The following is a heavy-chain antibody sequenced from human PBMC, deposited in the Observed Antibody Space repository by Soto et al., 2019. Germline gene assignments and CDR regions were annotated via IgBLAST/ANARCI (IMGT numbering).Heavy chain of an antibody. J-gene: IGHJ4*02. Sequence: SETLSLTCAVSGGSISSGGYSWSWIRQPPGKGLEWIGYIYHSGSTYYNPSLKSRVTISVDRSKNQFSLKLSSVTAADTAVYYCARAVGGSYYFDYWGQGTLVT. CDR1: GGSISSGGYS. CDR3: ARAVGGSYYFDY. CDR2: IYHSGST. V-gene: IGHV4-30-2*01. D-gene: IGHD1-26*01.